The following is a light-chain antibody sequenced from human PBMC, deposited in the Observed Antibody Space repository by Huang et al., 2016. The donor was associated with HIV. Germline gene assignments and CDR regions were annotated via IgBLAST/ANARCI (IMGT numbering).Light chain of an antibody. CDR1: QSIGNS. J-gene: IGKJ3*01. CDR3: QQSNRLSGIT. V-gene: IGKV1-12*01. CDR2: DAT. Sequence: DIQMTQSPSFLSASVGDVVTLTCRASQSIGNSLAWYQHKPGLAPQLLIFDATDLRSGVPPRFSGSGSGTDFTLTITNLQAEDFATYYCQQSNRLSGITFGPGTRV.